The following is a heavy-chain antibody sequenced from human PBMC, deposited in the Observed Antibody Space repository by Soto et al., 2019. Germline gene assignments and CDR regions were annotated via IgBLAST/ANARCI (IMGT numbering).Heavy chain of an antibody. Sequence: HPGGSLRLSCVGSGFTFSVYWMSWARQAPGKGLEWVATIGPDRNEIFYANTVKGRFTISRDNGKNSLYLQMNSLRAEDTAVFYCTRGNDYGPYVPLPFDYWGHGTLVTVSS. CDR3: TRGNDYGPYVPLPFDY. V-gene: IGHV3-7*01. CDR1: GFTFSVYW. CDR2: IGPDRNEI. D-gene: IGHD4-17*01. J-gene: IGHJ4*01.